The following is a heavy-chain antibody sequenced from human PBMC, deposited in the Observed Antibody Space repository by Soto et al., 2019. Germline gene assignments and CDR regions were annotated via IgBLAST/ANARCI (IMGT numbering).Heavy chain of an antibody. Sequence: VQLLESGGGLVQPGGSLRLSCADSGFTFSSYAMSWVRQAPGKGLEWVSAISGSGGSTYYADSVKGRFTISRDNYRNTLYLQINSLGAEDTAVYYWASYSGSYPFDYWGQGTLVTVSS. CDR3: ASYSGSYPFDY. CDR2: ISGSGGST. D-gene: IGHD1-26*01. J-gene: IGHJ4*02. CDR1: GFTFSSYA. V-gene: IGHV3-23*01.